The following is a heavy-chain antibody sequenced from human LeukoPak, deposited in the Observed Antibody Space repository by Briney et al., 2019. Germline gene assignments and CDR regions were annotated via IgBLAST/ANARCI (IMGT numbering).Heavy chain of an antibody. CDR2: INHSGST. D-gene: IGHD3-22*01. J-gene: IGHJ4*02. Sequence: SETLSLTCAVYGGSFSGYYWSWIRQPPGKGLEWIGEINHSGSTNYNPSLKSRVTISVDTSKNQFSLKLSSVTAADTAVYYCARAPNKYYYDSSGYYTHWGQGTLVTVSS. CDR1: GGSFSGYY. CDR3: ARAPNKYYYDSSGYYTH. V-gene: IGHV4-34*01.